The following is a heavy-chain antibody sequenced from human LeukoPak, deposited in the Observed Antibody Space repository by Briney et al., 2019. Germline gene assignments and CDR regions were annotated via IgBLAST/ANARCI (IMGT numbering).Heavy chain of an antibody. V-gene: IGHV4-59*01. CDR1: GGSFSGYY. CDR2: MHHSGKA. CDR3: ARDTHEYGSRSYYDDTFDS. J-gene: IGHJ3*02. D-gene: IGHD3-10*01. Sequence: SETLSLTCAVYGGSFSGYYWSWVRQPPGKGLEWVGYMHHSGKANSNPSLKSRVTISVDTSKNQVSLKLSSVTAADTAVYYCARDTHEYGSRSYYDDTFDSWGQGTLVTVSS.